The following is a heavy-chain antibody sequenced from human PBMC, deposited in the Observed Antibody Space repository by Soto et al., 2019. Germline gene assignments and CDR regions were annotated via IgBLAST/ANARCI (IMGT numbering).Heavy chain of an antibody. CDR3: ARQLGATGDYYYYGMDV. V-gene: IGHV4-39*01. D-gene: IGHD1-26*01. CDR2: IYYSGST. CDR1: GGSISSGGYY. J-gene: IGHJ6*02. Sequence: SETLSLTCTVSGGSISSGGYYWSWIRQHPGKGLEWIGSIYYSGSTYYNPSLKSRVTISVDTSKNQFSLKLSSVTAADTAVYYCARQLGATGDYYYYGMDVWGQGTTVTVSS.